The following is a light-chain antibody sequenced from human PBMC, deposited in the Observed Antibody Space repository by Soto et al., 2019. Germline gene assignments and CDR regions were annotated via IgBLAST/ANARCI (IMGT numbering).Light chain of an antibody. V-gene: IGKV1-39*01. CDR2: TAS. CDR1: RRIATF. Sequence: DIQLTQSPSSFSAAIGDGVTMICRASRRIATFLHWYQQRPGKPPGLLTSTASTLQIWITPGFRGSGSGTDFTLTITSLQTEAAAQYVCQQSYSTPWTFGQRTKVESK. CDR3: QQSYSTPWT. J-gene: IGKJ1*01.